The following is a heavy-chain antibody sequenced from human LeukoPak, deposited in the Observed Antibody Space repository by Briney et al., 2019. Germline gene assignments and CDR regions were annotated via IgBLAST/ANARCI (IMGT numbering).Heavy chain of an antibody. J-gene: IGHJ4*02. CDR2: IYYSGSA. V-gene: IGHV4-59*01. CDR1: GDPISSYC. D-gene: IGHD3-10*01. Sequence: SETLSLTCTVSGDPISSYCWNWIRQPPGKGLEWIGYIYYSGSANYNPSLKSRVTISGDTSKNQFSLNLSSVTAADTAVYYCARGRYYGSVDYWGQGTLVTVSS. CDR3: ARGRYYGSVDY.